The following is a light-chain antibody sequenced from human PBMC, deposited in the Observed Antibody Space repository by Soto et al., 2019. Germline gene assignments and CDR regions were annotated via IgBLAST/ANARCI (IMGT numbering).Light chain of an antibody. J-gene: IGKJ1*01. CDR3: QQYNYYRT. V-gene: IGKV1-5*01. CDR1: PSTGGW. CDR2: DVS. Sequence: MQMRQSPSWRCSALGSRVTITCRASPSTGGWSAWYQQKPGKAPKPLIHDVSSLQGGVPLRFSGRGSRTEFTLTISTLKPDDSATDYCQQYNYYRTFGQGTKVDI.